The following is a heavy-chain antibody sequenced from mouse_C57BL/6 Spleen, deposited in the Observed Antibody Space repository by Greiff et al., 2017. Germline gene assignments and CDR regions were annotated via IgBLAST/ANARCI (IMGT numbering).Heavy chain of an antibody. CDR1: GYTFTDYE. Sequence: QVQLQQSGAELVRPGASVTLSCKASGYTFTDYEMHWVKQTPVHGLEWIGAIDPETGGTAYNQKFKGKAILTADKSSSTAYMELRSLTSEDSAVYDCTRTLYYGSSDEGYWGQGTTLTVSS. D-gene: IGHD1-1*01. V-gene: IGHV1-15*01. CDR2: IDPETGGT. J-gene: IGHJ2*01. CDR3: TRTLYYGSSDEGY.